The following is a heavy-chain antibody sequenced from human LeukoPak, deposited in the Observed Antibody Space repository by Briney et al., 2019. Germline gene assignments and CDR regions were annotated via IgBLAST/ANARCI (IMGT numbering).Heavy chain of an antibody. CDR3: ARDRGYSGYDGPRRGAFDY. V-gene: IGHV1-3*01. CDR2: INAGNGNT. CDR1: GYTFTSYA. D-gene: IGHD5-12*01. J-gene: IGHJ4*02. Sequence: ASVKVSCKASGYTFTSYAMHWVRQAPGQRLEWMGWINAGNGNTKYSQKFQGRVTITRDTSASTAYMELSSLRSEDTAVYYCARDRGYSGYDGPRRGAFDYWGQGTLVTVSS.